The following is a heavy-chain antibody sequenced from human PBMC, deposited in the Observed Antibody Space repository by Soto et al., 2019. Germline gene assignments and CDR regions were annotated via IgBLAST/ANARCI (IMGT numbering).Heavy chain of an antibody. D-gene: IGHD5-12*01. CDR3: AKDSIVATNTPSFDY. CDR1: GFTFDDYA. Sequence: SLRLSCAASGFTFDDYAVHWVRQAPGKGLEWVSGISWNSGSIGYADSVKGRFTISRDNAKNSLYLQMNSLRAEDTALYYCAKDSIVATNTPSFDYWGQGTLVTVSS. CDR2: ISWNSGSI. V-gene: IGHV3-9*01. J-gene: IGHJ4*02.